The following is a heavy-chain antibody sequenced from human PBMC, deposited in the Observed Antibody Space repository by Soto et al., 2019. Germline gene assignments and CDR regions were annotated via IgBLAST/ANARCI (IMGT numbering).Heavy chain of an antibody. CDR3: ARSSGGNFGIIIEGSNWFDP. Sequence: GASVKVSCKASGGTFSSYAISWVRQAPVQGLEWMGVINPHGGSTRYAQKFQGRVTMTRDTSRSTVYMELRSLRSDDTAIYYCARSSGGNFGIIIEGSNWFDPWGQGTLVTVSS. CDR2: INPHGGST. CDR1: GGTFSSYA. V-gene: IGHV1-46*01. D-gene: IGHD3-3*01. J-gene: IGHJ5*02.